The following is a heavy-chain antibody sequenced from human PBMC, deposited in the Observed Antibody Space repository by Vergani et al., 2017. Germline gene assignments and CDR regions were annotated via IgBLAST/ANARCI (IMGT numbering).Heavy chain of an antibody. CDR3: ARASLRALVGFYYYMDV. D-gene: IGHD3-16*02. J-gene: IGHJ6*03. V-gene: IGHV4-30-2*01. Sequence: QLQLQESGSGLVKPSQTLSLTCAVSGDSITNGGFSWNWIRQPPGKGPEWIGYIFPSGNSDYNPSLKNRVSISLDKSKNQFSLWVNSVTAAETAVYFCARASLRALVGFYYYMDVWGKGKTVVVSS. CDR1: GDSITNGGFS. CDR2: IFPSGNS.